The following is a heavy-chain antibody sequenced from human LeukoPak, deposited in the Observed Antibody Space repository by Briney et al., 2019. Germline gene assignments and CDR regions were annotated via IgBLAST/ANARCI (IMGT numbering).Heavy chain of an antibody. CDR1: GFTFSSYG. Sequence: PGRSLRLSCAASGFTFSSYGMHWVRQAPGKGLEWVAVIWYDGSNKYYADSVKGRFTISRDNSKNTLYLQMNSLRAEDTAVYYCARDKITEHYFDYWGQGTLVTVSS. V-gene: IGHV3-33*01. J-gene: IGHJ4*02. CDR2: IWYDGSNK. CDR3: ARDKITEHYFDY.